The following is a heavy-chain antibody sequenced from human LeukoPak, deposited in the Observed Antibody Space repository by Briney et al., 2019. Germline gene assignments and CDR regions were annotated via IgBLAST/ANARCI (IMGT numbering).Heavy chain of an antibody. V-gene: IGHV4-39*07. CDR2: IYYSGST. Sequence: SETLSLACTVSGDSISSSSYYWGWIRQPPGKGLEWIGSIYYSGSTYYNPSLKSRVTISVDTSKNQFSLKLSSVTAADTAVYYCARVPFFWGQGTLVTVSS. J-gene: IGHJ4*02. CDR3: ARVPFF. CDR1: GDSISSSSYY.